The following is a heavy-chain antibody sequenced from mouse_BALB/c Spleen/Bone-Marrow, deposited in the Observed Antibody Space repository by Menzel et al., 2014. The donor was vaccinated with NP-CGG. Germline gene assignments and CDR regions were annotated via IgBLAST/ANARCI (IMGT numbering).Heavy chain of an antibody. J-gene: IGHJ4*01. V-gene: IGHV5-17*02. CDR2: ISSGSSTI. Sequence: EVQGVESGGGLVQPGGSRKLSCAAPGFTFSSFGMHWVRQAPEKGLEWVAYISSGSSTIYYADTVKGRFTISRDNPKNTLFLQMTSLRSEDTAMYYCTRKGALITHYYAMDYWGQGTSVTVSS. CDR1: GFTFSSFG. CDR3: TRKGALITHYYAMDY. D-gene: IGHD2-4*01.